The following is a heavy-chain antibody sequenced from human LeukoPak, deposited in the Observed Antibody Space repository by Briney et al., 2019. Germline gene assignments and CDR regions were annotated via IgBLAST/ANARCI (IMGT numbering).Heavy chain of an antibody. CDR1: GFTFSSYS. Sequence: GGSLRLSCAASGFTFSSYSMNWVRQAPGKGLEWVSSISSSSSYIYYADSVKGRFTISRDNAKNSLYLQMNSLRAEDTAVYYCVRASSSIVGATNYWGQGTLVTVSS. CDR3: VRASSSIVGATNY. D-gene: IGHD1-26*01. CDR2: ISSSSSYI. V-gene: IGHV3-21*01. J-gene: IGHJ4*02.